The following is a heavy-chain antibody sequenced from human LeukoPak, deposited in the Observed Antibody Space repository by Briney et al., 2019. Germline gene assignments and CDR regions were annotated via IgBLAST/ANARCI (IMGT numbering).Heavy chain of an antibody. V-gene: IGHV4-59*01. Sequence: SETLSLTCTVSGGSISSYYWSWIRQPPGKGLEWIGYIYYSGSTNYNPSLKSRATISVDTSKNQFSLKLSSVTAADTAVYYCARARVGYSGSYLFDYWGQGTLVTVSS. CDR3: ARARVGYSGSYLFDY. J-gene: IGHJ4*02. CDR1: GGSISSYY. D-gene: IGHD1-26*01. CDR2: IYYSGST.